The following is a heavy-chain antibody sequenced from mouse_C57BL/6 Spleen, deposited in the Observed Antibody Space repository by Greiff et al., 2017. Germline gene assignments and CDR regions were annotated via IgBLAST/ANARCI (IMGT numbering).Heavy chain of an antibody. V-gene: IGHV5-9-1*02. CDR1: GFTFSSYA. CDR3: TRDHGNYEGDAMDY. Sequence: EVKVVESGEGLVKPGGSLKLSCAASGFTFSSYAMSWVRQTPEKRLEWVAYISSGGDYIYDADTVKGRFTISRDNARNTLYLQMSSLKSEDTAMYYCTRDHGNYEGDAMDYWGQGTSVTVSS. J-gene: IGHJ4*01. D-gene: IGHD2-1*01. CDR2: ISSGGDYI.